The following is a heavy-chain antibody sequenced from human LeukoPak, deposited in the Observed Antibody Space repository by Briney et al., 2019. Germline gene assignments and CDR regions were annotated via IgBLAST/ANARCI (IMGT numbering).Heavy chain of an antibody. Sequence: GGSLRLSCAASGFTFSDYYMSWIRQAPGKGLEWVSYISSSGSTIYYTDSLKGRFTISRDNAKNSLYLQMNSLRAEDTAVYYCARARVAGTHTAERFSGMDVWGQGTTVTASS. J-gene: IGHJ6*02. D-gene: IGHD6-19*01. CDR3: ARARVAGTHTAERFSGMDV. V-gene: IGHV3-11*01. CDR1: GFTFSDYY. CDR2: ISSSGSTI.